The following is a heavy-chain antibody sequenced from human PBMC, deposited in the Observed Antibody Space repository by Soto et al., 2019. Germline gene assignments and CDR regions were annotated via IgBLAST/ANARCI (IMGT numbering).Heavy chain of an antibody. J-gene: IGHJ4*02. CDR3: AAHDLYGSGSFDY. Sequence: AGSLRLSCAAPGFTFSSYAMHWVRQAPGKGLEWVAVISYDGSNKYYADSVKGRFTISRDNSKNTLYLQMNSLRAEDTAVYYCAAHDLYGSGSFDYWGQETLVTVSS. D-gene: IGHD3-10*01. CDR2: ISYDGSNK. V-gene: IGHV3-30-3*01. CDR1: GFTFSSYA.